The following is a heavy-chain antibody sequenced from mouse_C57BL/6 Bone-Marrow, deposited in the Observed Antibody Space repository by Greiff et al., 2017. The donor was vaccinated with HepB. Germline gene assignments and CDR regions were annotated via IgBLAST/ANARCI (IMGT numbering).Heavy chain of an antibody. CDR2: IYPGSGNT. V-gene: IGHV1-76*01. D-gene: IGHD1-1*01. Sequence: VKLQESGAELVRPGASVKLSCKASGYTFTDYYINWVKQRPGQGLEWIARIYPGSGNTYYNEKFKGKATMTAEKSSSTAYMQLSSLTSEDSSVYFCARGGITTVVATYYYAMDYWGQGTSVTVSS. CDR1: GYTFTDYY. J-gene: IGHJ4*01. CDR3: ARGGITTVVATYYYAMDY.